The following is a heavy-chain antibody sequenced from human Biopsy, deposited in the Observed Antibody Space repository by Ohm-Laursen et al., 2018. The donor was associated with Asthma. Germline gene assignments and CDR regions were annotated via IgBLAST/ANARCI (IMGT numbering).Heavy chain of an antibody. J-gene: IGHJ3*02. CDR1: GFTFMTYG. CDR3: VRDGTDDAFDI. Sequence: SSLRLSCAASGFTFMTYGMHWVRQVPGKGLEWVATVGSDESYTDHADSVEGRFTISRDNSKNTLHLQMNSLREEDTAVYYCVRDGTDDAFDIWGQGAVVSVSS. D-gene: IGHD1-1*01. CDR2: VGSDESYT. V-gene: IGHV3-33*01.